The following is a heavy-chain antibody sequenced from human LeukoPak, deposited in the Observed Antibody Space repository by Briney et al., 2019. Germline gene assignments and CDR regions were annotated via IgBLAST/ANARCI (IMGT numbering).Heavy chain of an antibody. D-gene: IGHD1-26*01. CDR3: ARNDRGRPADY. J-gene: IGHJ4*02. Sequence: PSETLSLTCNVSGGSISNSPYYWGWISQPPRKGLEWIGSMHYSGTTYHNPSLRSRVTISVDTSKNQFSLRLISVTAADTAVYYCARNDRGRPADYWGQGTLVTVSS. CDR1: GGSISNSPYY. V-gene: IGHV4-39*01. CDR2: MHYSGTT.